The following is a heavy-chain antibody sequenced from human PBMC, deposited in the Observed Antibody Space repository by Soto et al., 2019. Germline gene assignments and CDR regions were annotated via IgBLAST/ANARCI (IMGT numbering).Heavy chain of an antibody. Sequence: GGSPKTYRQGPGCRFTTYWISRVRQVEGKGLKWMGRIDPSNSHTTYSPSLQANVTVSANKSITTAYLRWSSLNASDTARYTCAFTSGTIDYWGQGTPGTVAS. CDR2: IDPSNSHT. J-gene: IGHJ4*02. V-gene: IGHV5-10-1*01. CDR1: GCRFTTYW. CDR3: AFTSGTIDY. D-gene: IGHD3-10*01.